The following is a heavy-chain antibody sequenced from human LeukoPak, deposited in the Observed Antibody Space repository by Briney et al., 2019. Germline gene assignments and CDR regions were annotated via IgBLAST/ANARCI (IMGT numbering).Heavy chain of an antibody. CDR3: ARGNGYSYDLLRYFDY. Sequence: PSQTLSLTCAVSGGSISSGGYSWSWIRQPPGKGLEWIGYIYHSGSTYYNSSLKSRVTISVDRSKNQFSLKLSSVTAADTAVYYCARGNGYSYDLLRYFDYWGQGTLVTVSS. V-gene: IGHV4-30-2*01. J-gene: IGHJ4*02. CDR1: GGSISSGGYS. CDR2: IYHSGST. D-gene: IGHD5-18*01.